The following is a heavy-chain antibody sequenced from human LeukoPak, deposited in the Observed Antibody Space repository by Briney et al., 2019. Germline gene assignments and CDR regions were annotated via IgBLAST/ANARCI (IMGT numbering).Heavy chain of an antibody. D-gene: IGHD5-12*01. Sequence: SETLSLTCAVSGGSISSSNWWSWVRQPPGKGLEWIGEIYHSGSTNYNPSLKSRVTISVDTSKNQFSLKLSSVTAADTAVYYCARGVVATDYYYYYYMDVWGKGTTVTISS. J-gene: IGHJ6*03. CDR1: GGSISSSNW. V-gene: IGHV4-4*02. CDR2: IYHSGST. CDR3: ARGVVATDYYYYYYMDV.